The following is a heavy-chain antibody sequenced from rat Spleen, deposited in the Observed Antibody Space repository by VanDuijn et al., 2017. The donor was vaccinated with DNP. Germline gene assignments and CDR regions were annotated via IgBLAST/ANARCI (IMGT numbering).Heavy chain of an antibody. J-gene: IGHJ1*01. CDR2: VPSSGGST. CDR1: RFTFNSYW. V-gene: IGHV5-31*01. CDR3: ARGSGTYYWFFDF. Sequence: EVQLVESGGDLVQPGRSLKLSCVASRFTFNSYWMAWIRQVPGKGLEWVASVPSSGGSTYYPDSVKGRFIISRDNARNTLYLQMNSLRSEDTATYFCARGSGTYYWFFDFWGPGTMVTVSS. D-gene: IGHD5-1*01.